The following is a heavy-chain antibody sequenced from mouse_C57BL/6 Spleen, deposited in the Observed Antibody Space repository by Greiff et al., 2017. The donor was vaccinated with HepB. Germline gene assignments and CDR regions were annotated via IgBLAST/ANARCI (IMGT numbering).Heavy chain of an antibody. CDR1: GYSITSGYY. CDR3: ARDSDYDGYYGFAY. D-gene: IGHD2-3*01. CDR2: ISYDGSN. V-gene: IGHV3-6*01. Sequence: DVKLQESGPGLVKPSQSLSLTCSVTGYSITSGYYWNWIRQFPGNKLEWMGYISYDGSNNYNPSLKNRISITRDTSKNQFFLKLNSVTTEDTATYYCARDSDYDGYYGFAYWGQGTLVTVSA. J-gene: IGHJ3*01.